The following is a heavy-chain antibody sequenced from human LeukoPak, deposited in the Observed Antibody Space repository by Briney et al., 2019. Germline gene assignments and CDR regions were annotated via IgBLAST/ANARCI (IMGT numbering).Heavy chain of an antibody. CDR2: ICYDGSNK. Sequence: PGRSLRLSCAASGFTFSGYGMHWVRQAPGKGLEWVAVICYDGSNKYYADSVKGRFTISRDNSKNTLYLQMNSLRAEDTAVYYCARVGYSYGWSYGYYGMEVWGQGTTVTVSS. CDR1: GFTFSGYG. V-gene: IGHV3-33*01. CDR3: ARVGYSYGWSYGYYGMEV. J-gene: IGHJ6*02. D-gene: IGHD5-18*01.